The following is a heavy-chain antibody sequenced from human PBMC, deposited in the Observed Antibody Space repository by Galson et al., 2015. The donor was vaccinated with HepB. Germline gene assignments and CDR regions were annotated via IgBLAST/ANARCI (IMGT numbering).Heavy chain of an antibody. CDR1: GFTFTSYA. CDR3: AKDGVMVATNPYQFHY. V-gene: IGHV3-23*01. D-gene: IGHD2-15*01. J-gene: IGHJ4*02. CDR2: ITSSGGNT. Sequence: SLRLSCAASGFTFTSYAMTWVRQAPGKGLGWVSSITSSGGNTYYTDSVKGRFTISRDNSKNTLFLQSNSLRAEDTAVYYCAKDGVMVATNPYQFHYWGQGTLVTVSS.